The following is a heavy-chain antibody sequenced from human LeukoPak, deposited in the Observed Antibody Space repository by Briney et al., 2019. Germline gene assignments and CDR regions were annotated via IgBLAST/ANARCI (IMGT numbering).Heavy chain of an antibody. CDR2: IGISSNKI. CDR1: GFTLRSYT. Sequence: PGGSLSLSCAASGFTLRSYTMNWVRQAPGKGLEWVSSIGISSNKIYYADSVKGRFIISRDNDKNSLYLQMNSLRVEDTAVYFCTRVEKGFWSGFKMDVWGKGTTVAVSS. J-gene: IGHJ6*04. V-gene: IGHV3-21*01. CDR3: TRVEKGFWSGFKMDV. D-gene: IGHD3-3*01.